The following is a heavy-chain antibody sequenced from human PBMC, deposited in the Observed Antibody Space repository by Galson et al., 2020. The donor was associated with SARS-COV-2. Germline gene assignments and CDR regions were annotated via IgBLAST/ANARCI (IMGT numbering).Heavy chain of an antibody. Sequence: GGSLRLSCAASGFTVTSYYMSWVRQAPGKGLEWVSVIYRDGTTYYADSVKGRFAISRDSSKNTLYLQMNSLRAEDTAVYFSARRCPTGNSQAFDIWGQGTMVTVSS. J-gene: IGHJ3*02. V-gene: IGHV3-66*01. CDR2: IYRDGTT. CDR3: ARRCPTGNSQAFDI. D-gene: IGHD2-8*02. CDR1: GFTVTSYY.